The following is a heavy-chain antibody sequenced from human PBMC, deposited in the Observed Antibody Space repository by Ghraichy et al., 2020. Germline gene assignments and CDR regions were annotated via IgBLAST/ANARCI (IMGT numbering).Heavy chain of an antibody. Sequence: LSLTCVASGFSFSGYAMHRARPAPGNALEWVADISDGGSNEYYVDSVKGRFTISRDNPKNILYLQMNSLRPEDTAVYYCARATREWLGRFYGVDVWGQGTTVIVS. D-gene: IGHD3-10*01. CDR1: GFSFSGYA. J-gene: IGHJ6*02. V-gene: IGHV3-30*03. CDR2: ISDGGSNE. CDR3: ARATREWLGRFYGVDV.